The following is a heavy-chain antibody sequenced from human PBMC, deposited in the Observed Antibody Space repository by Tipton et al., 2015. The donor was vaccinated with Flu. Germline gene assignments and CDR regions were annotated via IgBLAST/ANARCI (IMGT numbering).Heavy chain of an antibody. D-gene: IGHD2-2*01. CDR1: GFPFSSYW. CDR2: INSEGSST. CDR3: ARGRGYCVTTTCLLPFDF. Sequence: SLRLSCAASGFPFSSYWMHWVRQALGKGLVWVSRINSEGSSTTYADSVKGRFTISRDNSKNTLYLQLNSLRAEDTAVYYCARGRGYCVTTTCLLPFDFWGQGTLVTVSS. V-gene: IGHV3-74*01. J-gene: IGHJ4*02.